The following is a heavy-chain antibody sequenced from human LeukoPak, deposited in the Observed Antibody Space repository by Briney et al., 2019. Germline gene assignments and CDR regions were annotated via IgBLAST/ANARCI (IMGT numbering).Heavy chain of an antibody. V-gene: IGHV3-30-3*01. D-gene: IGHD4-17*01. CDR2: ISYDGSNK. CDR3: ARDCDGDGWNY. CDR1: GFTFSSYA. Sequence: PGGSLRLSCAASGFTFSSYAMHWVRQAPGKGLEWVAVISYDGSNKYYADSVKGRFTISRDNSKNTLYLQMNNLRAEDTAVYYCARDCDGDGWNYWGQGTLVTVSS. J-gene: IGHJ4*02.